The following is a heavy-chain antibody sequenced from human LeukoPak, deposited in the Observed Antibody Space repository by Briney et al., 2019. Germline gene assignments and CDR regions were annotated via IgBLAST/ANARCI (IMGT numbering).Heavy chain of an antibody. Sequence: GGSLRLSCAASGFTFSDYYMIWIRQAPGKGLEWVSYISSSGSTIYYADSVKGRFTISRDNAKNSLYLQMNSLRAEDTAVYYCARDPTVVTPEDYFDYWGQGTLATVSS. CDR2: ISSSGSTI. J-gene: IGHJ4*02. D-gene: IGHD4-23*01. CDR3: ARDPTVVTPEDYFDY. CDR1: GFTFSDYY. V-gene: IGHV3-11*01.